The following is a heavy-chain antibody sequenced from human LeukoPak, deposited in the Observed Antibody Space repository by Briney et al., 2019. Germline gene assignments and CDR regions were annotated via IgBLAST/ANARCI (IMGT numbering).Heavy chain of an antibody. J-gene: IGHJ5*02. CDR3: VKANIVGAFDP. Sequence: GESLRLSCAASGFSFSTYTMNWARQAPGKGLEWVSSISGSGSYIYYSDSVKGRFTISRDNSKNTLYLQMNSLRAEDTAVYYCVKANIVGAFDPWGQGTLVTVSS. D-gene: IGHD1-26*01. V-gene: IGHV3-21*01. CDR2: ISGSGSYI. CDR1: GFSFSTYT.